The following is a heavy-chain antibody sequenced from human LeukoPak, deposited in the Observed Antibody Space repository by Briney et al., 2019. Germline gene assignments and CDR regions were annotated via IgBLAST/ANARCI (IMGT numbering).Heavy chain of an antibody. Sequence: GGSLRLSCAASGFTFSIYAMSWVRQAPGKGLEWVSAISGSGGSTYYADSVKGRFTISRDNSKNTLYLQMNSLRAEDTAVYYCAKADVIPRSSYFDYWGQGTLVTVSS. J-gene: IGHJ4*02. CDR3: AKADVIPRSSYFDY. CDR1: GFTFSIYA. CDR2: ISGSGGST. V-gene: IGHV3-23*01. D-gene: IGHD2-21*01.